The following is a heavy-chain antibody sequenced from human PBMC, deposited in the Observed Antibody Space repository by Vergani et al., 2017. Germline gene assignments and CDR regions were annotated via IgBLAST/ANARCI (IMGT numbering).Heavy chain of an antibody. Sequence: QVQLVESVGGVVQPGRSLRLSCAASGFTFSSYGMHRVRQAPGKGLEWVAFISNDGSKKYYADSWKGRFTISRDNSKNTLYLQMNSLRAEDTAVYYCAKADSGIAATDYFDYWGQGTRVTVYS. J-gene: IGHJ4*02. D-gene: IGHD3-10*01. CDR2: ISNDGSKK. V-gene: IGHV3-30*18. CDR1: GFTFSSYG. CDR3: AKADSGIAATDYFDY.